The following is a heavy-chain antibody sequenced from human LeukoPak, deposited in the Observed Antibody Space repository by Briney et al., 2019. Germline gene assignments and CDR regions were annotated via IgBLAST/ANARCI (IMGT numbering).Heavy chain of an antibody. V-gene: IGHV1-18*01. CDR1: GYTFTRYG. D-gene: IGHD6-6*01. J-gene: IGHJ5*02. Sequence: ASVKVTCKASGYTFTRYGVSWVRQAPGQGLEWMGWIKGDNGNTNYAQNFQGRVTMTTDTPSSTAYMEVRSLRSDDTAVYYCARDLAARPNWFDPWGQGTLVTVSS. CDR3: ARDLAARPNWFDP. CDR2: IKGDNGNT.